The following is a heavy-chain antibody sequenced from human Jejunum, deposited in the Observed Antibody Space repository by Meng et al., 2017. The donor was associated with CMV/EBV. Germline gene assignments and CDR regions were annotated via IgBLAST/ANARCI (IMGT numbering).Heavy chain of an antibody. CDR3: ARDTFDRRNGMDV. D-gene: IGHD3-10*01. J-gene: IGHJ6*02. Sequence: VSGGSINDFYWSWIRQPPGKGLDWIGYTYYSGSTHYNPSLKSRVTISIDTSKKHFSLRLSSVTAADTAVYYCARDTFDRRNGMDVWGQGTSVTVSS. V-gene: IGHV4-59*01. CDR2: TYYSGST. CDR1: GGSINDFY.